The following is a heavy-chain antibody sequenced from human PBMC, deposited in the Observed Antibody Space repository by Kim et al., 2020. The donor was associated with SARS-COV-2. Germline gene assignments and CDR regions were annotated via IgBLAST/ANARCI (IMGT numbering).Heavy chain of an antibody. Sequence: SETLSLTCSVSGGSVSSRTYFWAWIRQPPGKGLEWIGSFLYTASTYYNPSLESRVSMSADTAKNQFSLRLTSVTAADTAVYYCSRHPPWAADKGGFDPWGQGTLVTVSP. D-gene: IGHD6-13*01. CDR2: FLYTAST. V-gene: IGHV4-39*01. J-gene: IGHJ5*02. CDR3: SRHPPWAADKGGFDP. CDR1: GGSVSSRTYF.